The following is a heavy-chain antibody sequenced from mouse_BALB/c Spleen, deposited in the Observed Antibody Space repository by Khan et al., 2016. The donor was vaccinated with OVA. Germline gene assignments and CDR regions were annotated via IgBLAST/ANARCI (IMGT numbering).Heavy chain of an antibody. J-gene: IGHJ2*01. V-gene: IGHV3-2*02. CDR3: ARGNYYGYYFDY. Sequence: EVQLVESGPGLVKPSQSLSLTCTVTGYSITSGYAWNWIRQFPGNKLEWMGYISYTGVTSYTPSLKSRFSITRDTSKNPFFLQLNSVTTEDTATYYCARGNYYGYYFDYWGQGTTLTVSS. D-gene: IGHD1-1*01. CDR2: ISYTGVT. CDR1: GYSITSGYA.